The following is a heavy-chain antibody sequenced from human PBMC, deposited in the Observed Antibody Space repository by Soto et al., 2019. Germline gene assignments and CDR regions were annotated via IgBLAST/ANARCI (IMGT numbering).Heavy chain of an antibody. D-gene: IGHD2-15*01. J-gene: IGHJ4*02. CDR3: ANDWVSGSSPY. Sequence: EVQLLESGGGLVQPGGSLRLSCTASGFTFSSYAMSWVRQAPGKGLEWVSSISGSAGVTYYADSVKGRFTISRDNSKNALYQQMNSINAEDTAVYYCANDWVSGSSPYWGQGTLVTVSS. CDR1: GFTFSSYA. V-gene: IGHV3-23*01. CDR2: ISGSAGVT.